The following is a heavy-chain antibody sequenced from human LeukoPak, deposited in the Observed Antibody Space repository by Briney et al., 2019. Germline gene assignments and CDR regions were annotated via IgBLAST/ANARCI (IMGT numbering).Heavy chain of an antibody. D-gene: IGHD3-3*01. CDR1: GFTFGSYA. J-gene: IGHJ4*02. V-gene: IGHV3-23*01. CDR3: AKDQRYDFWSGYHSDY. CDR2: ISGSGGST. Sequence: PGGSLRLSCAASGFTFGSYAMSWVRQAPGKGLEWVSAISGSGGSTYYADSVKGRFTISRDNSKNTLYLQMNSLRAEDTAVYYCAKDQRYDFWSGYHSDYWGQGTLVTVSS.